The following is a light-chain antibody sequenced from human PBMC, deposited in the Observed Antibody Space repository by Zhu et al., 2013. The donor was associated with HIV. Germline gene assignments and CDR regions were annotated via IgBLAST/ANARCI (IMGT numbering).Light chain of an antibody. CDR2: DKD. V-gene: IGLV3-19*01. Sequence: SYELTQPSSVSVSPGQTARITCSGDILAKKYVRWFQQKPGQAPLLVIYDKDTRPSGIPDRFSGSSSGNTASLTITESQAEDEADYYCMSRDRSGNHLVFGGGTQLTVL. J-gene: IGLJ2*01. CDR3: MSRDRSGNHLV. CDR1: ILAKKY.